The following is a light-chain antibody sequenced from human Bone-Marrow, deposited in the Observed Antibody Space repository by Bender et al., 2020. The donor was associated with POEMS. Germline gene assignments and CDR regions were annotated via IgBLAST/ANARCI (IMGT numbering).Light chain of an antibody. CDR1: SGHSSYA. Sequence: QLVLTQSPSASASLGASVKLTCTLSSGHSSYAIAWHQQQPEKGPRYLMKLNSDGSHSKGDGIPDRFSGSSSGAERYLTISSLQSEDEALYYCSAWDDSLSGWVFGGGTKLTVL. V-gene: IGLV4-69*01. CDR2: LNSDGSH. CDR3: SAWDDSLSGWV. J-gene: IGLJ3*02.